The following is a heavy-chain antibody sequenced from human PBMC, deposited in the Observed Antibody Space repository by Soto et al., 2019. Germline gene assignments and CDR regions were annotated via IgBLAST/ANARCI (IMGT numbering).Heavy chain of an antibody. D-gene: IGHD1-26*01. CDR2: IYYSGST. Sequence: PSETLSLTCAVSGYSISSSNWWGWIRQPPGKGLEWIVSIYYSGSTYYNPSLKSRVTISVDTSKNQFSLKLSSVTAADTAVYYCARRNSGSYDWFDPWGQGTLVTV. J-gene: IGHJ5*02. CDR1: GYSISSSNW. CDR3: ARRNSGSYDWFDP. V-gene: IGHV4-39*01.